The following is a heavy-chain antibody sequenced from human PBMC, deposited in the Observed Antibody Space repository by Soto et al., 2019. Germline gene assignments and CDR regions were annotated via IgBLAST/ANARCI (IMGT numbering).Heavy chain of an antibody. J-gene: IGHJ6*02. CDR1: GGSITNYY. Sequence: QVQLQESGPGLVKPSETLSLTCTVSGGSITNYYCSWFRQPPGKGLEWIGYIQYNGYSAYNLSLKRRVTMSMATSQTQSSLMVESVTATDTAVYYCARHGFGPLHGLVDVWGQGTTVIVSS. D-gene: IGHD3-10*01. V-gene: IGHV4-59*08. CDR3: ARHGFGPLHGLVDV. CDR2: IQYNGYS.